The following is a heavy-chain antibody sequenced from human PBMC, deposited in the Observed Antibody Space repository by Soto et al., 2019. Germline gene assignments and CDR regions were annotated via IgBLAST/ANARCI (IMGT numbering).Heavy chain of an antibody. CDR2: ISASGGDT. Sequence: LRLSCAASGFTFSSYAMSWVRQAPGKGLEWVSAISASGGDTYHADSVKGRFTISRDNSIDTLYLQMSSLRTEDTALYYCARPRGYGIFDAYDIWGQGAMVTVSS. D-gene: IGHD4-17*01. CDR1: GFTFSSYA. CDR3: ARPRGYGIFDAYDI. J-gene: IGHJ3*02. V-gene: IGHV3-23*01.